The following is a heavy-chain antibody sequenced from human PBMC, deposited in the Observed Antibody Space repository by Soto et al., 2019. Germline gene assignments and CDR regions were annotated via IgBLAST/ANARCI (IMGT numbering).Heavy chain of an antibody. J-gene: IGHJ4*02. D-gene: IGHD7-27*01. Sequence: PGGSLRLSCAASGFTFSLYSMNWVRQAPGKGLEWISYIGSSSHTIFYAESVRGRFTISRDNSDNTLFLEMNSLRADDTAVYYCATRILGMSGYFGSWGQGTLVTVSS. CDR1: GFTFSLYS. CDR2: IGSSSHTI. V-gene: IGHV3-48*01. CDR3: ATRILGMSGYFGS.